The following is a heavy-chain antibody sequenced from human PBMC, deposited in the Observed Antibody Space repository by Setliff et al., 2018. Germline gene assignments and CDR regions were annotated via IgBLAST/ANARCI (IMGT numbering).Heavy chain of an antibody. CDR2: ISAYNGYI. V-gene: IGHV1-18*01. D-gene: IGHD3-22*01. Sequence: ASVKVSCKASGYTFSNYGISWVRQAPGQGLEWMGWISAYNGYIIYAQKFRGRVTMTTDTSTSTAYMELRSLRSEDTAVYYCARDLDYQYYYDSSGRDAFDIWGQGTMVTVSS. CDR1: GYTFSNYG. CDR3: ARDLDYQYYYDSSGRDAFDI. J-gene: IGHJ3*02.